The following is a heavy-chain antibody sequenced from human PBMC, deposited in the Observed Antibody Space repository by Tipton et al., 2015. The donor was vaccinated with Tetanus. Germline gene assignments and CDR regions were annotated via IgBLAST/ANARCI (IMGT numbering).Heavy chain of an antibody. V-gene: IGHV3-23*01. J-gene: IGHJ3*01. CDR3: AKFLAELNWDDAFDV. D-gene: IGHD7-27*01. Sequence: PLRLSCAASGFTFSRYAMNWVRQAPGEGLEWVSSISGGDNTRYYADSVKGRFSISRDNSKNTLYLQMNSLGVDDTAVYYCAKFLAELNWDDAFDVWGHGTKVTVSS. CDR2: ISGGDNTR. CDR1: GFTFSRYA.